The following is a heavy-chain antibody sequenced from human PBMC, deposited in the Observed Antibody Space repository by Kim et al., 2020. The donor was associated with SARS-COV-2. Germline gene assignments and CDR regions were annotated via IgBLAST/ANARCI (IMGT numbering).Heavy chain of an antibody. Sequence: YYNSSRKSRLNISVDTSKNQFSLKLRAVTAPDTAVYYCARQRVSGSWTFDYWGQGTLVTVSS. J-gene: IGHJ4*02. D-gene: IGHD1-26*01. CDR3: ARQRVSGSWTFDY. V-gene: IGHV4-39*01.